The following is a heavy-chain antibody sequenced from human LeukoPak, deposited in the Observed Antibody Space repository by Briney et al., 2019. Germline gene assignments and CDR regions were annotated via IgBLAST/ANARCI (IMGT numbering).Heavy chain of an antibody. Sequence: SETLSLTCTVSGGSISSYYWSWIRQPAGKGLEWIGRIYTSGSTNYNPSLKSRVTMSVDTSKNQFSLKLSSVTAADTAVYYCARETGSYYDSSGYYYGGFYFDYWGQRTLVTVSS. V-gene: IGHV4-4*07. CDR2: IYTSGST. CDR3: ARETGSYYDSSGYYYGGFYFDY. J-gene: IGHJ4*02. D-gene: IGHD3-22*01. CDR1: GGSISSYY.